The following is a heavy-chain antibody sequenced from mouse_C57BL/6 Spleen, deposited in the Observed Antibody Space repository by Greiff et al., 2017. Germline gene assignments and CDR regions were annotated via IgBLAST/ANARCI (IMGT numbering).Heavy chain of an antibody. Sequence: EVQLVESGAGLVQPKGSLKLSCAASGFSFNTYAMNWVRQAPGKGLEWVARIRSKSNNYATYYADSVKDRFTISGDDSESMLYLQMNNLKTEDTAVYYCVGPSKTAWFAYWGQGTLVTVSA. CDR3: VGPSKTAWFAY. V-gene: IGHV10-1*01. CDR1: GFSFNTYA. CDR2: IRSKSNNYAT. J-gene: IGHJ3*01. D-gene: IGHD1-3*01.